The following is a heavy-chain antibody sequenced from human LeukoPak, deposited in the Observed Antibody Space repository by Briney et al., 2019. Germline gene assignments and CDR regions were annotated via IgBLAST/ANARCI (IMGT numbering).Heavy chain of an antibody. CDR3: ARGAVAYCGGDCYSTLDY. Sequence: ASVKVSCKASGYTFTGYYMHWVRQAPGQGLEWMGIINPSGGSTSYAQKFQGRVTMTRDTSTSTVYMELSSLRSEDTAVYYCARGAVAYCGGDCYSTLDYWGQGTLVTVSS. V-gene: IGHV1-46*01. CDR2: INPSGGST. CDR1: GYTFTGYY. J-gene: IGHJ4*02. D-gene: IGHD2-21*02.